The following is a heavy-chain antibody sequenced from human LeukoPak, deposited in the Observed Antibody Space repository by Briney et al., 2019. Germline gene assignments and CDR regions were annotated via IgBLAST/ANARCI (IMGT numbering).Heavy chain of an antibody. Sequence: GGSLRLSCEASGFTFSSYWMTWVRQAPGKGLEWVANIKEDGSEKYYVDSVKGRFTISRDNAKNSLYLQMNSLRAEDTAVYYCAKDGFYDILTGYFRLSFMDVWGKGTTVTVSS. CDR2: IKEDGSEK. D-gene: IGHD3-9*01. CDR1: GFTFSSYW. V-gene: IGHV3-7*01. J-gene: IGHJ6*04. CDR3: AKDGFYDILTGYFRLSFMDV.